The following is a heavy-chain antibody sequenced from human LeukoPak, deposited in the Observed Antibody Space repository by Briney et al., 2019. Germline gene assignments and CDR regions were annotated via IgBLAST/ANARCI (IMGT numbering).Heavy chain of an antibody. CDR3: AYISYGGQYCDH. J-gene: IGHJ4*02. V-gene: IGHV3-23*01. CDR1: GFTFCILA. D-gene: IGHD3-10*01. Sequence: GGSLTLSCSASGFTFCILAWSWVGQAPGKGLEWVSAISGSGGSTYYADSVKGRFTISRDNSKNTLYLQMNSLRAEDTAVYYCAYISYGGQYCDHWGRETRVSVSS. CDR2: ISGSGGST.